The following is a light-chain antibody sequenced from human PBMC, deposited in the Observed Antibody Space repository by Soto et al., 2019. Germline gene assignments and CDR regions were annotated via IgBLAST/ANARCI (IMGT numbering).Light chain of an antibody. CDR1: LGISNY. J-gene: IGKJ5*01. V-gene: IGKV1-27*01. Sequence: DIQMTQSPSSLSASVGDRVTITCRASLGISNYLAWYQQKPGKVPRLLISAASTLQSGVPSRFSGSGSGTDFTLTISSLQPEDVATYYCQKYNSAPLAFGQGTRLEIK. CDR3: QKYNSAPLA. CDR2: AAS.